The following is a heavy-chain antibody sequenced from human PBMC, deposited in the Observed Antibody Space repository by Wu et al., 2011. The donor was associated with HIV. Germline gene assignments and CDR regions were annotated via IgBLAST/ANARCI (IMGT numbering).Heavy chain of an antibody. V-gene: IGHV1-2*02. CDR1: GYSFTSYG. D-gene: IGHD2-21*01. CDR2: INPNTGGT. CDR3: ARDFGGDEEY. Sequence: QVQLVQSGAEVKKPGASVKVSCKASGYSFTSYGISWVRQAPGQGLEWMGWINPNTGGTNYARKFQDRVTMTGDTSISTAYMELSRLRSDDTAVYYCARDFGGDEEYWGQGNPGSPSPQ. J-gene: IGHJ4*02.